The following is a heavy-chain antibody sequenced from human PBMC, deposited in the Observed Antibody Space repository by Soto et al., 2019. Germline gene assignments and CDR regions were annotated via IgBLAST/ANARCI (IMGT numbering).Heavy chain of an antibody. Sequence: DVQLVESGGGLVQSGGSLRLSCRASGFTLSDYEMHWVRQAPGKGLEWVSYISTGSSTIYYADSVKGRFTISRDNANKSLFLEMNSLRTEDKAVYYCARVRAGAANGYYGMDVWGQGTTVTVSS. CDR3: ARVRAGAANGYYGMDV. J-gene: IGHJ6*02. D-gene: IGHD1-26*01. V-gene: IGHV3-48*03. CDR1: GFTLSDYE. CDR2: ISTGSSTI.